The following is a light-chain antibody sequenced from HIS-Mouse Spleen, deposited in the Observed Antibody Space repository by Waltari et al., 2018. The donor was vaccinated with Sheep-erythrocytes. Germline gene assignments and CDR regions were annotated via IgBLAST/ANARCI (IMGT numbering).Light chain of an antibody. V-gene: IGLV2-11*01. CDR1: SSDVGGYNY. Sequence: QSALTQPRSVSGSPGQSVTISCTGTSSDVGGYNYVSWYQQHPGKAPKLLIYDVSKRPSWVPDRFSGSKSGNKASLTISGLQAEDEADYYCCSYAGSYTLVFGGGTKLTVL. J-gene: IGLJ2*01. CDR2: DVS. CDR3: CSYAGSYTLV.